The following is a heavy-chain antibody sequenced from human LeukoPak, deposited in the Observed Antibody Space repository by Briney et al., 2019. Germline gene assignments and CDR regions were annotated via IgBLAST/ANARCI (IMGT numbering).Heavy chain of an antibody. CDR1: GGSISSGGYY. V-gene: IGHV4-30-2*01. Sequence: PSQSLSLTCTVSGGSISSGGYYWSWIRQPPGKGLEWIGYIYHSGSTYYNPSLKSRVTISVDRSKNQFSLKLSSVTAADTAVYYCARYAADGRNLECWGQGTLVTVSS. J-gene: IGHJ4*02. CDR2: IYHSGST. CDR3: ARYAADGRNLEC. D-gene: IGHD5-24*01.